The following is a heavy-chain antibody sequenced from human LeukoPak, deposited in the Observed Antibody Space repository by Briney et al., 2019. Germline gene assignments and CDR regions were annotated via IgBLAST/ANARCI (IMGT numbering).Heavy chain of an antibody. V-gene: IGHV4-4*07. CDR1: GGSITSYY. Sequence: PSETLSLTCTVSGGSITSYYWTWIRQPAGKGLEWIGRIYTSGSTDYNPSLKSRVTMSVDTSKNQFYLKLSSVTAADTAVYYCARAGVRGMRDWGQGTLVTVSS. CDR2: IYTSGST. D-gene: IGHD3-10*01. CDR3: ARAGVRGMRD. J-gene: IGHJ4*02.